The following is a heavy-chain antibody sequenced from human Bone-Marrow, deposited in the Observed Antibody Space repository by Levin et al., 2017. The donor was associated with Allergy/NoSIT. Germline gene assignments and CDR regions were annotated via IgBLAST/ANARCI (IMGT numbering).Heavy chain of an antibody. D-gene: IGHD6-13*01. V-gene: IGHV3-48*03. CDR3: ARADIAAAGTKGWFDP. Sequence: PGGSLRLSCAASGFTFSSYEMNWVRQAPGKGLEWVSYISSSGSTIYYADSVKSRFTISRDNAKNSLYLQMNSLRAEDTAVYYCARADIAAAGTKGWFDPWGQGTLVTVSS. CDR1: GFTFSSYE. CDR2: ISSSGSTI. J-gene: IGHJ5*02.